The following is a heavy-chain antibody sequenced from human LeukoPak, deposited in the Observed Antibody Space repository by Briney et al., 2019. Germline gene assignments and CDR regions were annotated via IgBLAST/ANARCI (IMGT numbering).Heavy chain of an antibody. CDR3: ARSGRRSLDY. V-gene: IGHV3-48*03. J-gene: IGHJ4*02. CDR1: GFSFSNYE. D-gene: IGHD3-10*01. Sequence: GGSLRLSCAASGFSFSNYEMNWVRQAPGKGLEWISYITASSTTIYYADSVKGRFTISRDNAKNSLYLQMNGLRGEDTAVYYCARSGRRSLDYWGQGTLVTVSS. CDR2: ITASSTTI.